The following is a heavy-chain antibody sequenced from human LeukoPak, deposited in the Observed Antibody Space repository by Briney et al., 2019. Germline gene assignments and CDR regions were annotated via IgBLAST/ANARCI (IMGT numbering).Heavy chain of an antibody. J-gene: IGHJ3*02. V-gene: IGHV3-23*01. Sequence: GGSLRLSCAASGFTFSSYAMSWVRQAPGKGLEWVSAISGSGGSTYYADSVKGRFTISRDNSKNTLYLQMNSLGAEDTAVYYCAKSAGTLGNTVGDAFDIWGQGTMVTVSS. CDR2: ISGSGGST. D-gene: IGHD7-27*01. CDR1: GFTFSSYA. CDR3: AKSAGTLGNTVGDAFDI.